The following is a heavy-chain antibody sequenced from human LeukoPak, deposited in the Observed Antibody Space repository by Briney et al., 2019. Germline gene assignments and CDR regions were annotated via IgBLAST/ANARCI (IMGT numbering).Heavy chain of an antibody. V-gene: IGHV1-46*01. J-gene: IGHJ4*02. CDR2: INPSGGST. Sequence: GASVKVSCKASGYTFTSYYMHWVRQAPGQGLEWMGIINPSGGSTSYAQKFQGRVTMTRDTSTSTVYMELSSLRSEDTAVYYCARGRSGWYDGYYFDYWGQGTLVTVSS. CDR3: ARGRSGWYDGYYFDY. D-gene: IGHD6-19*01. CDR1: GYTFTSYY.